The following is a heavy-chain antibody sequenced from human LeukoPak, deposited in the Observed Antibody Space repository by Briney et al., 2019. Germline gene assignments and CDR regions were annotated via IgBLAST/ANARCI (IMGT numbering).Heavy chain of an antibody. D-gene: IGHD3-10*01. V-gene: IGHV3-30*04. Sequence: GGSLRLSCAASGFTFSSYAMHWVRQAPGKGLEWVAVISYDGSNKYYADSVKGRSTISRDNSKNTLYLQMNSLRAEDTAVYYCAREAYYYGSGSSFGMDVWGKGTTVTVSS. CDR3: AREAYYYGSGSSFGMDV. J-gene: IGHJ6*04. CDR2: ISYDGSNK. CDR1: GFTFSSYA.